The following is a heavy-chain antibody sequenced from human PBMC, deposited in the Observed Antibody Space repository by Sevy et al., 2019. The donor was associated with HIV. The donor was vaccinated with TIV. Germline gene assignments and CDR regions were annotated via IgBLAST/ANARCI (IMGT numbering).Heavy chain of an antibody. CDR3: ARRSGTSPVVVAASGAFDI. Sequence: SETLSLTCAVSGGSISSGGYSWSWIRQPPGKGLEWIGYIYHSGSTYYNPSLKSRVTISVDRSKNQFSLNLSSVTAADTAVYYCARRSGTSPVVVAASGAFDIWGQGTMVTVSS. V-gene: IGHV4-30-2*01. CDR1: GGSISSGGYS. CDR2: IYHSGST. D-gene: IGHD2-15*01. J-gene: IGHJ3*02.